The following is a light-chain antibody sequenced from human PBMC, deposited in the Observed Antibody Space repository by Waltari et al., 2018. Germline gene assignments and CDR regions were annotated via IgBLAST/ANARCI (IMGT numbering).Light chain of an antibody. CDR1: QSVNNY. CDR2: GAS. J-gene: IGKJ4*01. Sequence: DIVLTQSPAPLSLSPGERATLSCRASQSVNNYLAWYQQKPGQAPRLLIYGASNRATGIPARFSGSGSGTDFTLTISTLEPEDFVVYYCQQRRNWPLTFGGGTKVEIK. V-gene: IGKV3-11*01. CDR3: QQRRNWPLT.